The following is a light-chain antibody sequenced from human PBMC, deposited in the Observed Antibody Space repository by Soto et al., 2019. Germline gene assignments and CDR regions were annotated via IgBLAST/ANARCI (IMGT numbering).Light chain of an antibody. CDR3: QAYDNSLRGWV. V-gene: IGLV1-40*01. CDR1: SSNFGAGHV. J-gene: IGLJ3*02. CDR2: GDF. Sequence: QLVLTQPPSVSGAPGQTVTISCTGTSSNFGAGHVVHWYQQLPETAPRLLVYGDFNRPSGVPARFSGSKSGTSASLAITGLQAEDEADYYCQAYDNSLRGWVFGGGTKLTVL.